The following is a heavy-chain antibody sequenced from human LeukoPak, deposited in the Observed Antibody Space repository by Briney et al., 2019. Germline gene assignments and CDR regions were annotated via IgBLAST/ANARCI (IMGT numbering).Heavy chain of an antibody. V-gene: IGHV3-21*01. CDR3: AKDLFSGRIAVAGTGSY. CDR2: ISSSSSYI. Sequence: PGGSLRLSCAASGFTFSSYSMNWVRQAPGKGLEWVSSISSSSSYIYYADSVKGRFTISRDNAKNSLYLQMNSLRAEDTAVYYCAKDLFSGRIAVAGTGSYWGQGTLVTVSS. D-gene: IGHD6-19*01. CDR1: GFTFSSYS. J-gene: IGHJ4*02.